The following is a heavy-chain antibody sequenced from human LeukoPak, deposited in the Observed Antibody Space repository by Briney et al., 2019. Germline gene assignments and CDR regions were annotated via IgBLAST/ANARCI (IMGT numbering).Heavy chain of an antibody. V-gene: IGHV3-74*01. Sequence: PGGSLRLSCAASGFTFSSHLMHWVRQAPGKGLVWVSRISSDGTYTNYADSVRGRFTISRDNSKNTLYLQMNSLRAEDTAVYYCARDYNSGYSYGGGFDPWGQGTLVTVSS. J-gene: IGHJ5*02. D-gene: IGHD5-18*01. CDR1: GFTFSSHL. CDR2: ISSDGTYT. CDR3: ARDYNSGYSYGGGFDP.